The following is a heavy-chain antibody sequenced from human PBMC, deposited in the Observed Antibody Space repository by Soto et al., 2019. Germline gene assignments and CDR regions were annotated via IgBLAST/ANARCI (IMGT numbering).Heavy chain of an antibody. CDR1: GGSISGYY. D-gene: IGHD2-2*01. Sequence: QLQLQESGPGLVKPSETLSLTCTVSGGSISGYYWSWIRQPPGKGLEWIAYIYYSGSTNYNPSLKSRVTISLVTRKIXFSLKLSSVTAADTAVYYCARRYCSSTSCFNWFDPWGQGTLVTVSS. V-gene: IGHV4-59*08. CDR2: IYYSGST. J-gene: IGHJ5*02. CDR3: ARRYCSSTSCFNWFDP.